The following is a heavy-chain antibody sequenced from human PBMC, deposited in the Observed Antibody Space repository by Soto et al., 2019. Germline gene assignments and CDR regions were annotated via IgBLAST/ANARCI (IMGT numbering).Heavy chain of an antibody. CDR2: MNPNSGNT. J-gene: IGHJ5*02. Sequence: ASVKVSCKASGYTFTSYDINWVRQATGQGLEWMGWMNPNSGNTGYAQKFQGRVTVTRNTSISTAYMELSSLRSEDTAVYYCARANYDILTGRGFDPWGQGTLVTVSS. CDR1: GYTFTSYD. V-gene: IGHV1-8*01. CDR3: ARANYDILTGRGFDP. D-gene: IGHD3-9*01.